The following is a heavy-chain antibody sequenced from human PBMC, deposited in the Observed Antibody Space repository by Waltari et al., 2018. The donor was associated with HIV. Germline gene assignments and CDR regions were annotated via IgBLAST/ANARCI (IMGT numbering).Heavy chain of an antibody. J-gene: IGHJ3*02. CDR3: ARDQDYYDSSGYTCYAFDI. CDR1: ASSIISTYY. D-gene: IGHD3-22*01. Sequence: QVQLQESGPRLVKASETLSLTCTVSASSIISTYYWGWIRQPPGKGLQWIGSIYRTGTTYYNPSLKSRVTISADLSKNQFSLKLTAVSAADTAVYYCARDQDYYDSSGYTCYAFDIWGQGTSVTVSS. CDR2: IYRTGTT. V-gene: IGHV4-38-2*02.